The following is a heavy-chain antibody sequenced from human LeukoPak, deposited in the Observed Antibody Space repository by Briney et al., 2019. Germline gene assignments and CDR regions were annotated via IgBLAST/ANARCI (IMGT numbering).Heavy chain of an antibody. Sequence: GGSLRLSCVASGFTFNTYAMSWVRQTPGKGLEWVSALSGSGISTYYADSVKGRFTISRDNSKNTLYLQMNSLRAEDTAVYYCAREGWFDPWGQGTLVTVSS. CDR3: AREGWFDP. J-gene: IGHJ5*02. CDR1: GFTFNTYA. CDR2: LSGSGIST. V-gene: IGHV3-23*01.